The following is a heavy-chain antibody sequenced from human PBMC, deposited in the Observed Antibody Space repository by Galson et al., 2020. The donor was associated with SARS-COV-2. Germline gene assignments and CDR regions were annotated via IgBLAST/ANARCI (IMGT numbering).Heavy chain of an antibody. CDR3: ARVYYDSSGYYGAEYFQH. CDR1: GFTFRSYA. J-gene: IGHJ1*01. CDR2: ISFDGFNK. D-gene: IGHD3-22*01. V-gene: IGHV3-30*04. Sequence: GESLKISCAASGFTFRSYAMHWVRQAPGKGLEWVAVISFDGFNKYYADSVKGRFTISRDNSKNTLYLQMNSLRADDTAVYYCARVYYDSSGYYGAEYFQHWGQGTLVTVS.